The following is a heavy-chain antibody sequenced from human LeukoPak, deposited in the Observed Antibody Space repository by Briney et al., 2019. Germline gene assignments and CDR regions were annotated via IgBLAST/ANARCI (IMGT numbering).Heavy chain of an antibody. CDR1: SVSISSSSYY. V-gene: IGHV4-39*01. CDR3: ARHGSGGTIAIDY. Sequence: PSETLSLTCTVSSVSISSSSYYWGWIRQPPGKGLEWIGSIYYSGSTYYNPSLKSRVTISVDTSKNQFSLKLSCVSAADTAVYYCARHGSGGTIAIDYWGQGTLVTVSS. J-gene: IGHJ4*02. D-gene: IGHD1-26*01. CDR2: IYYSGST.